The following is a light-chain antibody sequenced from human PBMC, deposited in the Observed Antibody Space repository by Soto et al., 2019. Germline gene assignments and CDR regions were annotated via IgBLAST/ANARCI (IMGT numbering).Light chain of an antibody. CDR1: SGDVGNYNL. J-gene: IGLJ3*02. V-gene: IGLV2-23*02. Sequence: QSALTQPASVSGSPGQSITISCTGTSGDVGNYNLVSWYQQHPDKAPKLMIHEVSKRPSGVSNRFSGSKSGNTASLTISGLQAEDEAAYYCCSYAGSSSNWVFGGGTKVTVL. CDR3: CSYAGSSSNWV. CDR2: EVS.